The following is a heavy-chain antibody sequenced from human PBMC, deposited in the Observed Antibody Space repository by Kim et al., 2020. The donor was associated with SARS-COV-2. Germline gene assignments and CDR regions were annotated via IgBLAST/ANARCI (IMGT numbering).Heavy chain of an antibody. CDR2: INQDGSDK. CDR3: VRGAGWFLDF. V-gene: IGHV3-7*01. D-gene: IGHD3-10*01. CDR1: GFTFSTW. J-gene: IGHJ4*02. Sequence: GGSLRLSCAAPGFTFSTWMHWVRQAPGKGLEWVATINQDGSDKYYVDSVRGRFSISRDNAENSLYLQMNSLRAEDTAVYYCVRGAGWFLDFWGQGTLVTVSS.